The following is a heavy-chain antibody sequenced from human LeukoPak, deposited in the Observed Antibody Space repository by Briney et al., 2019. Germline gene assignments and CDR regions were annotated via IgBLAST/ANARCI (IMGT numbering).Heavy chain of an antibody. D-gene: IGHD2-15*01. J-gene: IGHJ5*02. Sequence: KPSETLSLTCAVYGVSFSGYYWSWIRQPPGKGLEWIGEINHSGSTNYNPSLKSRVTISVDTSKNQFSLKLSSVTAAGTAVYYCARGYSGGSFFDPWGQGTLVTLSS. CDR3: ARGYSGGSFFDP. V-gene: IGHV4-34*01. CDR2: INHSGST. CDR1: GVSFSGYY.